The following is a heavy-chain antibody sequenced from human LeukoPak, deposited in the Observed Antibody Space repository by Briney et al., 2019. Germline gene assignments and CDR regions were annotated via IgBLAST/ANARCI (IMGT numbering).Heavy chain of an antibody. J-gene: IGHJ4*02. Sequence: GGSLRLSCTASGFTFSSFPMSGVRQAPGKGLEWVSAISAGAGTTYHADSVKGRFTISRDNSKNTLYLQMNSLRAEDTAVYYCAKDRGYWGQGTLVTVSS. CDR1: GFTFSSFP. V-gene: IGHV3-23*01. CDR2: ISAGAGTT. CDR3: AKDRGY.